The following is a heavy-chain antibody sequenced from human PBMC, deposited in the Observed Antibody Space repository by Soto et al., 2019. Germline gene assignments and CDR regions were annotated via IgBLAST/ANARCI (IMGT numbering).Heavy chain of an antibody. J-gene: IGHJ5*02. CDR2: INPNSGGT. V-gene: IGHV1-2*02. CDR3: ARDQLPGLVVGAIRNWFDP. Sequence: GASVKVSCKASGYTFTGYYMHWVRQAPGQGLEWMGWINPNSGGTNYAQKFQGRVTMTRDTSISTAYMELSRLRSDDTAVYYCARDQLPGLVVGAIRNWFDPWGQGTLVTVSS. D-gene: IGHD2-15*01. CDR1: GYTFTGYY.